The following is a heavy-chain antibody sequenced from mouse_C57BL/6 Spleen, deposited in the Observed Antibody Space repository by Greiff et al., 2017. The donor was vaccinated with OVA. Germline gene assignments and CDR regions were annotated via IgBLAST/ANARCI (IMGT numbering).Heavy chain of an antibody. J-gene: IGHJ2*01. D-gene: IGHD4-1*01. CDR1: GYPFTDYD. CDR2: IVPETVGI. V-gene: IGHV1-15*01. Sequence: VQLQQSGAELVRPGASVTLSCKASGYPFTDYDMHWLNQTPLHGLDWIGVIVPETVGIAYNQKFTGKAILTADKSSSTAYMELRSLTSEDSAVYYWTPTNWDDYWGQGTTLTVSS. CDR3: TPTNWDDY.